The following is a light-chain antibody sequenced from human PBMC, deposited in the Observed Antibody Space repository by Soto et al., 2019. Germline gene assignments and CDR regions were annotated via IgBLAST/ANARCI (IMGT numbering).Light chain of an antibody. Sequence: QSVLTQPASVSGSPGQSITISCTGTGSDVGGYDYVSWYQHHPGKAPKVMIYEVTNRPSGVSNRFSGSKSGNTASLTISGLLAEDEADYYCSSYTGGNTWMFGGGTKLTVL. CDR1: GSDVGGYDY. CDR3: SSYTGGNTWM. J-gene: IGLJ3*02. CDR2: EVT. V-gene: IGLV2-14*01.